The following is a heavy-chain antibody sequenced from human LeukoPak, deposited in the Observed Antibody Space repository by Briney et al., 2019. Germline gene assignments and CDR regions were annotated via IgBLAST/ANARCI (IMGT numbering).Heavy chain of an antibody. V-gene: IGHV3-30*04. CDR2: ISYDGSNT. J-gene: IGHJ5*02. D-gene: IGHD6-13*01. CDR1: GFTLSSYA. CDR3: ASAVAAAGTENGFDP. Sequence: PGGSRRPSCAASGFTLSSYAMDWVRQAPGKGMGWVAVISYDGSNTYYADSVKGRFTISRDNTKNTLYLQMNSQRAEDTAVYYCASAVAAAGTENGFDPWGQGTLVTVSS.